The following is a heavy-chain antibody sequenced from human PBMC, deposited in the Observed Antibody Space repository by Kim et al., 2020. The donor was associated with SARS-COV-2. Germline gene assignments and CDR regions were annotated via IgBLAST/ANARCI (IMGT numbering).Heavy chain of an antibody. Sequence: ASVKVSCKVSGYTLTELSMHWVRQAPGKGLEWMGGFDAEDGETIYAQKFQGRVTMTEDTSTDTAHMELSSLRSEDTAVYYCATDTYCSGGSCSYYYYYGMDVWGQGTPVTVSS. D-gene: IGHD2-15*01. J-gene: IGHJ6*02. CDR3: ATDTYCSGGSCSYYYYYGMDV. V-gene: IGHV1-24*01. CDR1: GYTLTELS. CDR2: FDAEDGET.